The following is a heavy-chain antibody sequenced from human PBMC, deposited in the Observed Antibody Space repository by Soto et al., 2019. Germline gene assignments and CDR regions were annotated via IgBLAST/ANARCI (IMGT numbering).Heavy chain of an antibody. V-gene: IGHV3-11*06. CDR2: ISSSSSYT. J-gene: IGHJ6*02. Sequence: GGSLRLSCAASGFTFSDYYMSWIRQAPGKGLEWVSYISSSSSYTNYADSVKGRFTISRDNAKNSLYLQMNSLRAEDTAVYYCARDSGAGKDYYYYGMDVWGQGTTVTVSS. CDR3: ARDSGAGKDYYYYGMDV. CDR1: GFTFSDYY. D-gene: IGHD6-19*01.